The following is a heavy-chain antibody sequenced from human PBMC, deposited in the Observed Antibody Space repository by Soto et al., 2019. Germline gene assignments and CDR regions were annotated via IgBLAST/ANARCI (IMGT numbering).Heavy chain of an antibody. Sequence: GGSLRLSCAASGFSFSNHVMTWVRQAPGKGLEYVSSLSDSSAYTYYADSVKGRFTISRENSKNMVYLQMNSLRADDTAVYYCAMVTYENSGYYDVRSFDSWGQGTLVTVSS. CDR1: GFSFSNHV. V-gene: IGHV3-23*01. CDR3: AMVTYENSGYYDVRSFDS. D-gene: IGHD3-22*01. J-gene: IGHJ4*02. CDR2: LSDSSAYT.